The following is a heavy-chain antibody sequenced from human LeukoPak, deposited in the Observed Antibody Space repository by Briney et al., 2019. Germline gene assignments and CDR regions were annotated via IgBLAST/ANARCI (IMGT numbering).Heavy chain of an antibody. J-gene: IGHJ4*02. CDR2: ISISSSYI. D-gene: IGHD4-23*01. Sequence: GGSLRLSCAASGFTFSSMNWVRQAPGKGLEWVSSISISSSYIYYADSVKGRFTMSRDNAKNSLYLQMNSLRAEDTAVYYCARDYGGSSPFDYWGQGTLVTVSS. CDR3: ARDYGGSSPFDY. V-gene: IGHV3-21*01. CDR1: GFTFSS.